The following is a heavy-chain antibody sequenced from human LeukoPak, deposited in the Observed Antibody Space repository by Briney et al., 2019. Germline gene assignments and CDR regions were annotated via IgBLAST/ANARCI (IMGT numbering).Heavy chain of an antibody. CDR3: TRDLVGAAGY. V-gene: IGHV3-49*03. J-gene: IGHJ4*02. CDR2: IRSKAYGGTT. D-gene: IGHD1-26*01. CDR1: GFTFGDYA. Sequence: GGSLRLSCTASGFTFGDYAMSWFRQAPGKGLEWVGFIRSKAYGGTTECAASVKGRFTISRDDSKSIAYLQMNSLKTEDTAVYYCTRDLVGAAGYWGQGTLVTVSS.